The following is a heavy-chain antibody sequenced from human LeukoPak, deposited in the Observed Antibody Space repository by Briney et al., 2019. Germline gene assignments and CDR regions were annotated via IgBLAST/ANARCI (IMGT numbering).Heavy chain of an antibody. Sequence: EASVKVSCKSSGYTFTTYGITWVRQAPGQGLEWMGWISTDNGDTNYARKLQGRVTLTTDTSTSTAYMELRSLRSDDTAVYYCAREGLGELTLDCWGQGTLVTVSS. D-gene: IGHD3-16*01. V-gene: IGHV1-18*01. J-gene: IGHJ4*02. CDR2: ISTDNGDT. CDR3: AREGLGELTLDC. CDR1: GYTFTTYG.